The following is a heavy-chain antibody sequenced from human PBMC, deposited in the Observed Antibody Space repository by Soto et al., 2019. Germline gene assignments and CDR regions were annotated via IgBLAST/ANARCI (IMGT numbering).Heavy chain of an antibody. D-gene: IGHD2-21*01. CDR1: GFNFHMYA. CDR3: AKDRGHTDYFEY. V-gene: IGHV3-9*01. CDR2: INFNGDSV. Sequence: GGSLRLSCVASGFNFHMYAMHWVRQAPGKGLEWVSTINFNGDSVAYADSVRGRFTISRDNGKSSLYLELNSLKSEDTALYYCAKDRGHTDYFEYWGQGTLVTVSS. J-gene: IGHJ4*02.